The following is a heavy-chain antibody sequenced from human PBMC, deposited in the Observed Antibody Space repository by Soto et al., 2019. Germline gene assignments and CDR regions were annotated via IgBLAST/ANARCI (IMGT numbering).Heavy chain of an antibody. V-gene: IGHV4-59*01. CDR3: SRDNRAVTNYYYYYIDS. D-gene: IGHD4-17*01. CDR1: GGSISSYY. J-gene: IGHJ6*03. Sequence: SETLSLTCTVSGGSISSYYWSWIRQPPGKGLEWIGYIYYSGSTNYNPSLKSRVTISVDTSKNQFSLKLSSLTAADTAVFYCSRDNRAVTNYYYYYIDSWGKATTVTVTS. CDR2: IYYSGST.